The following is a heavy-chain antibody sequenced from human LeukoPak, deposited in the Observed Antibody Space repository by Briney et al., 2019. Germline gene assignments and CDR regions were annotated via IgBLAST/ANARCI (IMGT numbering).Heavy chain of an antibody. CDR2: ISSSSSYI. CDR1: GFTFSSYS. J-gene: IGHJ4*02. Sequence: GGSLRLSCPASGFTFSSYSMNWVRQAPGKGLEWVSSISSSSSYIYYADSVKGRFTISRDNAKNSLYLQMNSLRAEDTAVYYCARDRYSYGDFDYWGQGTLVTVSS. CDR3: ARDRYSYGDFDY. D-gene: IGHD5-18*01. V-gene: IGHV3-21*01.